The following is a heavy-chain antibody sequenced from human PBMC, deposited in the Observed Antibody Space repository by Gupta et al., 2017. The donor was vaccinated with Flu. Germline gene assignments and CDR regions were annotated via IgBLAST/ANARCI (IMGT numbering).Heavy chain of an antibody. D-gene: IGHD3-10*01. CDR1: GFTFSSYG. Sequence: QVQLVESGGGVVQPGRSLRLSCAASGFTFSSYGMHWVRQAPGTGLEWVAVIWYDGSNKYYADSVKGRFTISRDNSKNTLYLQMNSLRAEDTAVYYCARAPPFMVRGVASYYYYGMDVWGQGTTVTVSS. V-gene: IGHV3-33*01. CDR3: ARAPPFMVRGVASYYYYGMDV. CDR2: IWYDGSNK. J-gene: IGHJ6*02.